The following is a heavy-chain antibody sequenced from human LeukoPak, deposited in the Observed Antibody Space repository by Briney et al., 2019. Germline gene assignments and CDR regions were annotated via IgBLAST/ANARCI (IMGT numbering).Heavy chain of an antibody. CDR3: AKCYSSSLGGFEY. Sequence: GGSLRLSCAASGFAFTSSGIHWVRQAPGKGLEWVSAISGSGVSTYYADSVKGRFTISRDNSKNTLYLQMNSLRDEDTAVYYCAKCYSSSLGGFEYWGQGTLVTVSS. CDR1: GFAFTSSG. V-gene: IGHV3-23*01. CDR2: ISGSGVST. J-gene: IGHJ4*02. D-gene: IGHD6-13*01.